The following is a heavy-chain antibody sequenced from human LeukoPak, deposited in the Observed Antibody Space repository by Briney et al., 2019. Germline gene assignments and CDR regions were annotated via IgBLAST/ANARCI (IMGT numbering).Heavy chain of an antibody. Sequence: GGSLRLSCAASGFTFSNAWMSWVRQAPGKGLEWVGRIKSKTDGGTTDYAAPVKGRFTISRDDSKNTLYLQMNSLKIEDTAVYYCTSDSGSSPFDYWGQGTLVTVSS. CDR3: TSDSGSSPFDY. CDR1: GFTFSNAW. J-gene: IGHJ4*02. D-gene: IGHD1-26*01. CDR2: IKSKTDGGTT. V-gene: IGHV3-15*01.